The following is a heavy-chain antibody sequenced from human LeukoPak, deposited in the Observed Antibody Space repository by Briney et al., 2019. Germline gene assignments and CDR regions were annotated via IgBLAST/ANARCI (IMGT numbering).Heavy chain of an antibody. V-gene: IGHV4-31*03. CDR1: GGSISSGGYY. Sequence: SQTLSLTCTVSGGSISSGGYYWSWIRQHPGKGLEWIGYIYYSGSTYYNPSLKSRVTISVDTFKNQFSLKLSSVTAADTAVYYCARDSISAYCGGDCYHYWYFDLWGRGTLVTVSS. CDR3: ARDSISAYCGGDCYHYWYFDL. CDR2: IYYSGST. J-gene: IGHJ2*01. D-gene: IGHD2-21*02.